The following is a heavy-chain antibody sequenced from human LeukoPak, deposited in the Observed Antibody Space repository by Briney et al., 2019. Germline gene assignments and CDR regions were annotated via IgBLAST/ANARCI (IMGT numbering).Heavy chain of an antibody. CDR2: IYHSGST. J-gene: IGHJ4*02. D-gene: IGHD2-2*01. CDR3: ARAGDIVVVPAAPDI. CDR1: GGSISSGGYY. Sequence: PSETLSLTCTVSGGSISSGGYYWSWIRQPPGKGLEWIGYIYHSGSTYYNPSLKSRVTISVDRSKNQFSLKLGSVTAADTAVYYCARAGDIVVVPAAPDIWGQGTLVTVSS. V-gene: IGHV4-30-2*01.